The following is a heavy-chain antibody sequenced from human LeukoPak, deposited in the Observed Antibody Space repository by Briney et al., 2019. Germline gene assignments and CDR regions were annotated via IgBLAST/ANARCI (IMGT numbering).Heavy chain of an antibody. CDR2: ISGSGGST. D-gene: IGHD3-9*01. J-gene: IGHJ4*02. CDR1: GFTFSSYA. V-gene: IGHV3-23*01. Sequence: GGSLRLSCAASGFTFSSYAMSWVRQAPGKGLEWVSAISGSGGSTYYADSVKGRFTISRDNSKNTVFLQMNSLRAEDTAVYYCAKWGDYDVLTGYYVSGYWGQGTLVTVSS. CDR3: AKWGDYDVLTGYYVSGY.